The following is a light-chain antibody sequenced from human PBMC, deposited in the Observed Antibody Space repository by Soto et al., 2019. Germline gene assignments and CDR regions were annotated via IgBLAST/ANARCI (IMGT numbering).Light chain of an antibody. J-gene: IGLJ1*01. V-gene: IGLV2-14*03. Sequence: QSALTQPASVSGSPGQSITISCTGTSSEVGGYNYVSWYQHHPGKAPKLTIFDVSNRPSGVSNRFSGSKSGNTASLTISGLQPEDEADYYCSSYTTSNTRQIVFGTGTKVTVL. CDR2: DVS. CDR3: SSYTTSNTRQIV. CDR1: SSEVGGYNY.